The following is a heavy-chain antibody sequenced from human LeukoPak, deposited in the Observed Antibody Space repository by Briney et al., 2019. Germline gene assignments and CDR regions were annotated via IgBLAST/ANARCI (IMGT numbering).Heavy chain of an antibody. Sequence: SGGSLRLSCTASGFTISTYWMSWVRQARGKGLEWVANINQDGSKKYYVDSVKGRFTISRDNVKNSVYLQMNSLRAEDTAVYSCARAVAAADSYWGRGTLVTVSS. CDR1: GFTISTYW. J-gene: IGHJ4*02. CDR2: INQDGSKK. CDR3: ARAVAAADSY. V-gene: IGHV3-7*04. D-gene: IGHD6-13*01.